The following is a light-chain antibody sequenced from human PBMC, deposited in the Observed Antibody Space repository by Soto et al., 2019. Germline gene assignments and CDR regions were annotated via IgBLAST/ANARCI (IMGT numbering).Light chain of an antibody. Sequence: DIVMTQSPDSLAVSLGERATINCKSSQSVLYSSNNKNYLAWYQQKPGQPPKLLIYWASTRESGVPDRFSGSGSGTDFTLTISSLRAEDVAVYYCQQYYRPWTLGQGTKVEIK. CDR3: QQYYRPWT. CDR2: WAS. CDR1: QSVLYSSNNKNY. J-gene: IGKJ1*01. V-gene: IGKV4-1*01.